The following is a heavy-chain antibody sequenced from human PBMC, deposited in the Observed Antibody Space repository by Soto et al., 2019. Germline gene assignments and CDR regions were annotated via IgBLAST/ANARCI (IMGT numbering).Heavy chain of an antibody. CDR3: ATSVDHGWFDP. Sequence: SETLSLTCAVSGASISSFKCWNWVRQPPGKGLEWIGEICPSGSTNHNPSLKSRVAISVDKSKNQFSLNLNSVTAADTAVYYCATSVDHGWFDPWGQGTLVTVSS. D-gene: IGHD3-9*01. V-gene: IGHV4-4*02. CDR1: GASISSFKC. J-gene: IGHJ5*02. CDR2: ICPSGST.